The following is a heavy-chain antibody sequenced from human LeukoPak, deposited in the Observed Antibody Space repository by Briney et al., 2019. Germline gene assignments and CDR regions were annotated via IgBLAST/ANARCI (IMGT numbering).Heavy chain of an antibody. Sequence: ASVKVSCKASGYTFTSYGISWVRQAPGQRLEWMGWISAYNGNTNYAQKLQGRVTMTTDTSTSTAYMELRSLRSDDTAVYYCARDLYYDSSGYYFYWGQGTLVTVSS. CDR3: ARDLYYDSSGYYFY. D-gene: IGHD3-22*01. CDR1: GYTFTSYG. CDR2: ISAYNGNT. V-gene: IGHV1-18*01. J-gene: IGHJ4*02.